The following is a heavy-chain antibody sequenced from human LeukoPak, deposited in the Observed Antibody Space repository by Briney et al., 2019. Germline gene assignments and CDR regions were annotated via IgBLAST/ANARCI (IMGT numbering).Heavy chain of an antibody. D-gene: IGHD1-26*01. CDR1: GFTFSDHY. J-gene: IGHJ3*01. Sequence: PGGSLRLSCAASGFTFSDHYMDWVRQAPGKGLEWVGRIRNKANSYATEYAASVKGRFTISRDDSENSLYLQMNSLQTEDTAVYYCATDWGSGSNYVRAFDLWGQGTMVTVSS. CDR3: ATDWGSGSNYVRAFDL. V-gene: IGHV3-72*01. CDR2: IRNKANSYAT.